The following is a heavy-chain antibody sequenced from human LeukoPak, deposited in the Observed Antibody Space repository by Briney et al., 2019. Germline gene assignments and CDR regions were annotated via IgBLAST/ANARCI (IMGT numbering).Heavy chain of an antibody. CDR1: GGSISNGFYY. CDR3: ATGKGYHYY. J-gene: IGHJ4*02. D-gene: IGHD5-12*01. Sequence: SGTLSLTCTVSGGSISNGFYYWDWIRQPPGKGLEWIGHISDSGSTNYNPSLKSRVSISGDTSKNQVSLKMASVTAADTAVYYCATGKGYHYYWGQGTLVTVSS. CDR2: ISDSGST. V-gene: IGHV4-61*05.